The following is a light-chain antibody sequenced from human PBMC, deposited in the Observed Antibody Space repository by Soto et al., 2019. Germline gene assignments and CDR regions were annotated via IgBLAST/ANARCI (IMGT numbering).Light chain of an antibody. J-gene: IGKJ4*01. CDR2: GAS. Sequence: EIAMTQSPVTLSASPGERVTLSCRASQSVNINLAWYQQRPGQAPRVLIYGASNRASGIPDRFSGSGSGTDFTLTISSLEPDDFALYYCQQYKDWPPITVGGGTRVEIK. CDR3: QQYKDWPPIT. V-gene: IGKV3D-15*01. CDR1: QSVNIN.